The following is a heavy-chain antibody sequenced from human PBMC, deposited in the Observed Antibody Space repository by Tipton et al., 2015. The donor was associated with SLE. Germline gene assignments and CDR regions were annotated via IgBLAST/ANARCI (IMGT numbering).Heavy chain of an antibody. Sequence: TLSLTCNVSGYSIRDGYYWSWIRQPPGKGLEWIGEINHSGGTNYNPSLKSRVTISVDTSKNQFSLKLSSVTAADTAVYYCARQSMAARPDFDFWGQGTLVTVSS. V-gene: IGHV4-34*01. CDR2: INHSGGT. CDR3: ARQSMAARPDFDF. J-gene: IGHJ4*02. D-gene: IGHD6-6*01. CDR1: GYSIRDGYY.